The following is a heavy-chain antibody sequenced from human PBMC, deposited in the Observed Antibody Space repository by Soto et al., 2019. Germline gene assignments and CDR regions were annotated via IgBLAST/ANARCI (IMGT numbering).Heavy chain of an antibody. V-gene: IGHV4-59*01. CDR3: ARVGVATTLGDWFDP. CDR2: IYYSGST. D-gene: IGHD2-15*01. J-gene: IGHJ5*02. CDR1: GGSISGYY. Sequence: QVQLQESGPGLVKPSETLSLTCTVSGGSISGYYWTWIRQPPGKGLEWIGYIYYSGSTNYNPSLKSLVTISVDTSKNHFSLKLSSVTAADTAVYYCARVGVATTLGDWFDPWGQGTLVTVSS.